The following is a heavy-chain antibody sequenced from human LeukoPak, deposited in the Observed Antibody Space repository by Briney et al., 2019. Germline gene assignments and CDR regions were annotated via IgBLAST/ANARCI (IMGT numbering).Heavy chain of an antibody. J-gene: IGHJ5*02. CDR1: GGSISSYY. Sequence: KPSETLSLTCTVSGGSISSYYWSRIRQPPGKGLEWIGYIYYSGSTNYNPSLKSRVTISVDTSKNQFSLKLSSVTAADTAVYYCARGRFGVVMENWFDPWGQGTLVTVSS. CDR3: ARGRFGVVMENWFDP. CDR2: IYYSGST. V-gene: IGHV4-59*01. D-gene: IGHD3-3*01.